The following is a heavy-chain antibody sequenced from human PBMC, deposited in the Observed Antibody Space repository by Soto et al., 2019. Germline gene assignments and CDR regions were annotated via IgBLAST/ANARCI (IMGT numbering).Heavy chain of an antibody. CDR1: GFTFSSYG. Sequence: HPGGSLSLSCAASGFTFSSYGMHWVRQAPGKGLEWVAVIWYDGSNKYYADSVKGRFTISRDNSKNTLYLQMNSLRAEDTAVYYCARGHYYDSSGPLDYWGQGTLVTVSS. CDR3: ARGHYYDSSGPLDY. CDR2: IWYDGSNK. V-gene: IGHV3-33*01. D-gene: IGHD3-22*01. J-gene: IGHJ4*02.